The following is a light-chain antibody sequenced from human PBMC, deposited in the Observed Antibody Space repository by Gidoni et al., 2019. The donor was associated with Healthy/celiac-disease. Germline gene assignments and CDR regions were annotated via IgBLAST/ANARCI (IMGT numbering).Light chain of an antibody. CDR1: QGISSY. CDR3: QQYYSYPGT. Sequence: AIRMTQSPSSFSASTGDRVTITCRASQGISSYLAWYQQKPGKAPKLLLYAASTLQSGVPSRFSGSGSGTDFTLTISCLQSEDFATYYCQQYYSYPGTFGGGTKVEIK. V-gene: IGKV1-8*01. CDR2: AAS. J-gene: IGKJ4*01.